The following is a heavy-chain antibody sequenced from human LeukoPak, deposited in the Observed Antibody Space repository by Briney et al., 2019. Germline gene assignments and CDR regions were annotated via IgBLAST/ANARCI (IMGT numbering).Heavy chain of an antibody. CDR1: GFTFSSYS. V-gene: IGHV3-48*01. Sequence: PGGSLRLSCAASGFTFSSYSMNWVRQAPGKGLEWVSYISSSSTIYYADSVKGRFTISRDNAKNSLYLQMNSLRAEDTAVYYCGTDRYSTFDYWGQGILVTVSS. CDR2: ISSSSTI. CDR3: GTDRYSTFDY. J-gene: IGHJ4*02. D-gene: IGHD6-13*01.